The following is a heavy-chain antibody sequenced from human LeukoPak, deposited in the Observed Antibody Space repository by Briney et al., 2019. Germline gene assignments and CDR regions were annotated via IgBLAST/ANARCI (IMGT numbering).Heavy chain of an antibody. CDR1: GFNVSTSP. D-gene: IGHD3-9*01. CDR3: ARDWAYDILTGFYGMDV. V-gene: IGHV3-53*01. J-gene: IGHJ6*02. Sequence: PGGSLRLSCAASGFNVSTSPMSWVRQGPGKGLEWVSVIYSGGNTYYADSLKGRFTVSRDTSRNTLYLQMNSLRAEDTAVYYCARDWAYDILTGFYGMDVWGQGTTVTVSS. CDR2: IYSGGNT.